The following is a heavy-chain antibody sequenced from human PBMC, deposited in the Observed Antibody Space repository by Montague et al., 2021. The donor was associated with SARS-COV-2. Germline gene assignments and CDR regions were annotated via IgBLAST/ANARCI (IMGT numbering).Heavy chain of an antibody. J-gene: IGHJ4*02. D-gene: IGHD2/OR15-2a*01. CDR2: IYHSGST. V-gene: IGHV4-31*03. Sequence: TLSLTCNVSGGSIRSGVYYWTWVRQHPGKGLEWIGNIYHSGSTYYNPSLKSRLTISVDTSKNQFSLELNSVFAADTAVYYCASSYFGLQTQVDYWGQGTLVTVSS. CDR3: ASSYFGLQTQVDY. CDR1: GGSIRSGVYY.